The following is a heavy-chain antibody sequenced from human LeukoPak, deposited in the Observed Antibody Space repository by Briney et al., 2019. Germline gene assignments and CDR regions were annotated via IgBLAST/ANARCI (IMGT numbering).Heavy chain of an antibody. CDR1: GYSFVGYG. Sequence: ASVKVSCKASGYSFVGYGITWVRQAPGQGLEWMGWVNPENGNTNYAQKVQGRVTLTADTSTSTSYMQLRRLRSDDTAVYYCAREHSSSWDQLDHWGQGTLVTVPS. CDR3: AREHSSSWDQLDH. D-gene: IGHD6-13*01. J-gene: IGHJ4*02. CDR2: VNPENGNT. V-gene: IGHV1-18*01.